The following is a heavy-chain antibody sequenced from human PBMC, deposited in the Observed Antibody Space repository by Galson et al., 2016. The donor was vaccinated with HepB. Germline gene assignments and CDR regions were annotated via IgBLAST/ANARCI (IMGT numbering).Heavy chain of an antibody. CDR2: ISSSSSYI. V-gene: IGHV3-21*01. J-gene: IGHJ6*02. CDR1: GFTFSSYS. D-gene: IGHD4-17*01. Sequence: SLRLSCAASGFTFSSYSMNWVRQAPGKGLEWVSSISSSSSYIYYADSVKGRFTISRDNAKNSLYLQMNSLRAEDTAVYYCARDSGDYFTPWYYYFGMDVWGQGTTVTVSS. CDR3: ARDSGDYFTPWYYYFGMDV.